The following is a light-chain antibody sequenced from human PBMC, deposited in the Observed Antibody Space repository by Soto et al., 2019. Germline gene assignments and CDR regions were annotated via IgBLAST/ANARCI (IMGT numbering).Light chain of an antibody. V-gene: IGKV3-11*01. Sequence: EIVLTQSPATLSLSPGERATLSCRASQSVSSYLAWYQQKPGQAPRLLIYDASNRATGIPARFSGSGSGTDITLSSSSLEPEDFAVYYSQQRSNWLFTFGPGTKVDIK. CDR3: QQRSNWLFT. J-gene: IGKJ3*01. CDR1: QSVSSY. CDR2: DAS.